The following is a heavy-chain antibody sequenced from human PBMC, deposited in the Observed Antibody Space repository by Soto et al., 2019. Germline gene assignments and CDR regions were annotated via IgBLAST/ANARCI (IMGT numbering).Heavy chain of an antibody. CDR2: INPNSGGT. V-gene: IGHV1-2*02. CDR3: ARVHRSSNSCYMRLRFDP. Sequence: ASVKVSCKASGYTFTGYYMHWVRQAPGQGLEWMGWINPNSGGTNYAQKFQGRVTMTRDTSISTAYMELSRLRSDDTAVYYCARVHRSSNSCYMRLRFDPWGQGTLVTVSS. J-gene: IGHJ5*02. CDR1: GYTFTGYY. D-gene: IGHD2-2*02.